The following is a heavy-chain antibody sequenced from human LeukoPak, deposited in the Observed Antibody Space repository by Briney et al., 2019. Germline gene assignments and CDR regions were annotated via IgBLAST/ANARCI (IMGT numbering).Heavy chain of an antibody. J-gene: IGHJ5*01. CDR1: GGSISSGDYY. Sequence: SETLSLTCTVSGGSISSGDYYWSWIRQLPGKGLEWIGYIYYSGSTYYNPSLKSRLTMSVDTAKNQFSLRLRPVTAADTAVYYCAKYTTTSRKVGFDPWGQGTLITVSS. CDR3: AKYTTTSRKVGFDP. V-gene: IGHV4-31*03. CDR2: IYYSGST. D-gene: IGHD2-2*01.